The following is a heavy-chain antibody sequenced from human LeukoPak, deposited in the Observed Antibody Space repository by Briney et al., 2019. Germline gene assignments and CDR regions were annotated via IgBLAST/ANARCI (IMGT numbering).Heavy chain of an antibody. Sequence: GGSLRLSCAASGFTFSSYGMHWVRQAPGKGLEWVAFIRYDGSNKYYADSVKGRFTISRDNSKNTLYLQMNSLRAEDTAVYYCAKDSDFWSGHPYYFDCWGQGTLVTVSS. CDR2: IRYDGSNK. D-gene: IGHD3-3*01. V-gene: IGHV3-30*02. CDR1: GFTFSSYG. J-gene: IGHJ4*02. CDR3: AKDSDFWSGHPYYFDC.